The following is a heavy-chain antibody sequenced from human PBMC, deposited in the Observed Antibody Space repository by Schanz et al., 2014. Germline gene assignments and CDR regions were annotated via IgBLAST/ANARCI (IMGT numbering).Heavy chain of an antibody. J-gene: IGHJ4*02. D-gene: IGHD1-26*01. CDR3: ARDHTTESYYSAGPPIDY. Sequence: EVQLVQSGGGLVQPGGSLRLSCAASGFTFSSYWMHWVRQAPGKGLEWVSAISGSGGSTYYADSVKGRFTISRDNSKNTLFLQMNSLRAEDTAVYYCARDHTTESYYSAGPPIDYWGQGTLLTVSS. CDR2: ISGSGGST. CDR1: GFTFSSYW. V-gene: IGHV3-23*04.